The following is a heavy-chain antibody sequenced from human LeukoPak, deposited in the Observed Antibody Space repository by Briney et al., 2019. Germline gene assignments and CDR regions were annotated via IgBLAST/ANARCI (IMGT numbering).Heavy chain of an antibody. D-gene: IGHD3-10*01. Sequence: SGTLSLTCAVSGGSISSNNWWSGVRQPPGKGLEGIGEIYHSGSTDYNPSLESRVTISVDKSKNLFSLKLSSVAAADTAVYYCARGFYGSGSYSSPCFHAFDVWGQGTMVTVSS. CDR1: GGSISSNNW. J-gene: IGHJ3*01. CDR2: IYHSGST. CDR3: ARGFYGSGSYSSPCFHAFDV. V-gene: IGHV4-4*02.